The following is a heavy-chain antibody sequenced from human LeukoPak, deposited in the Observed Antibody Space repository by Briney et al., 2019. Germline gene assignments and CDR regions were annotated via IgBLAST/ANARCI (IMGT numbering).Heavy chain of an antibody. J-gene: IGHJ4*02. CDR3: ARDWSEGSGSYIDY. CDR1: GFTFSSYG. D-gene: IGHD3-10*01. CDR2: TSYDGTRQ. Sequence: PGGSLRLSCAASGFTFSSYGMHWVRQAPGKGLEWLVVTSYDGTRQYYADFVRGRFTISRDNSKNTLYLHMNSLRIDDTAVYYCARDWSEGSGSYIDYWGQGALVTVSS. V-gene: IGHV3-30*19.